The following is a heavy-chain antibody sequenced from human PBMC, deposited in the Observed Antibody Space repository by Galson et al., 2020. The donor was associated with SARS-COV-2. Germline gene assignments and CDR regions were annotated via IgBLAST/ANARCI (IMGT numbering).Heavy chain of an antibody. J-gene: IGHJ4*02. CDR1: GFTFSSYS. V-gene: IGHV3-21*01. Sequence: GGSLRLSCAASGFTFSSYSLNWVRQAPGKGLEWILSISGSGTYRSYADSVKGRFTISRDNAKNSLFLQMTSLRAEDTGVYYCAKEAGDRYFDYWGQGTLVTVSS. D-gene: IGHD6-19*01. CDR3: AKEAGDRYFDY. CDR2: ISGSGTYR.